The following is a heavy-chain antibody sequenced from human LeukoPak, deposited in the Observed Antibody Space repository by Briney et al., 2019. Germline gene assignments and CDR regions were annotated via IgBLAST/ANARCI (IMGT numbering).Heavy chain of an antibody. CDR1: GYFISSSYY. J-gene: IGHJ3*02. CDR2: IYYSGST. D-gene: IGHD1-26*01. V-gene: IGHV4-59*01. CDR3: ARDYSMTHAFAM. Sequence: SETLSLTCAVSGYFISSSYYWTWIRQPPGKGLEWIGYIYYSGSTNYNPSLKSRVTISVDTSKNQFSLKLSSVTAADTAVYYCARDYSMTHAFAMWGQGTLVTVSS.